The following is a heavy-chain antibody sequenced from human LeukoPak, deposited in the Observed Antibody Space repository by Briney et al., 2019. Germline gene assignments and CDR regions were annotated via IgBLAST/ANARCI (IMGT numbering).Heavy chain of an antibody. V-gene: IGHV3-21*01. D-gene: IGHD6-6*01. J-gene: IGHJ6*03. CDR1: GFTFSSYS. CDR3: ARGEQLVPYYYYMDV. CDR2: ISSSSSYI. Sequence: GGSLRLSCAASGFTFSSYSMNWVRQAPGKGLEWVSSISSSSSYIYYADSVKGRFTISRDNAKNSLYLQMNSLRAEDTAVYYCARGEQLVPYYYYMDVWGQGTTVTVSS.